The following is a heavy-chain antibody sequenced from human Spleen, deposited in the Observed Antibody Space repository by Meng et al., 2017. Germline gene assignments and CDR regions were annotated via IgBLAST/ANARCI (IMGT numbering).Heavy chain of an antibody. V-gene: IGHV3-74*03. J-gene: IGHJ4*02. CDR3: ARDADWVIFDH. Sequence: GGSLRLSCGACDITVSRNYMSWVRQAPGKGLEWVSLIYTDASITTYADSVKGRFTISRDDAKNTVYLQMNSLRAEDTAVYYCARDADWVIFDHWGQGALVTVSS. CDR1: DITVSRNY. CDR2: IYTDASIT. D-gene: IGHD3-9*01.